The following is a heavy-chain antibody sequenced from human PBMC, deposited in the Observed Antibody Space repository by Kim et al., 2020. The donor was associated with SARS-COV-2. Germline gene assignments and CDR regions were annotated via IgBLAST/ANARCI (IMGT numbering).Heavy chain of an antibody. CDR1: GYTFTGYY. CDR2: INPNSGGT. D-gene: IGHD5-12*01. V-gene: IGHV1-2*06. CDR3: ARTWNIVATISLPPGY. J-gene: IGHJ4*02. Sequence: ASVKVSCKASGYTFTGYYMHWVRQAPGQGLEWMGRINPNSGGTNYAQKFQGRVTMTRDTSISTAYMELSRLRSDDTAVYYCARTWNIVATISLPPGYWGQGTLVTVSS.